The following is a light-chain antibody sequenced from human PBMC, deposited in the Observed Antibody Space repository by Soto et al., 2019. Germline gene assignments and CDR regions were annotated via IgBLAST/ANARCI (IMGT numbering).Light chain of an antibody. J-gene: IGKJ1*01. Sequence: DIQMTQSPSTLSASVGDRVTITCRASQSISSWLAWYQQKPGKAPKLLIYDASSLESGVPSRFSGSGSGTEFTLTISSLQPDDFANYYCQQYNSYTWTFGRGTKVDIK. V-gene: IGKV1-5*01. CDR3: QQYNSYTWT. CDR1: QSISSW. CDR2: DAS.